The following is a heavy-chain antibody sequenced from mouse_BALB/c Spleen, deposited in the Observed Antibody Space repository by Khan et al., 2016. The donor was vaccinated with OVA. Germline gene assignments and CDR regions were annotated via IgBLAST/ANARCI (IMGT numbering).Heavy chain of an antibody. J-gene: IGHJ3*01. D-gene: IGHD2-4*01. V-gene: IGHV3-2*02. Sequence: EVKLLESGPGLVKPSQSLSLTCTVTGYSITSEYAWNWIRQFPGNKLEWMGYINYSGNTRFNPSLKSRTSITRDTSKNQFFLQLNSVTTEDTATYYCARKDYYDYDPFPDWGQGTLVTVSA. CDR2: INYSGNT. CDR3: ARKDYYDYDPFPD. CDR1: GYSITSEYA.